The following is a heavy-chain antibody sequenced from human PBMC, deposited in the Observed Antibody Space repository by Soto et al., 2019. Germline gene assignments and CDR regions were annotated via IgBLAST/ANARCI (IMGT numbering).Heavy chain of an antibody. Sequence: GGSLRLSCAASAFSFSTSWMHWVRQAPGEGLVWVSRINPDGRTINYADSVKGRFTISRDNAKNTLYLQMNSLRAEDTAVYYCAKDLTMIVPFCVYFDYWGQGTLVTVSS. V-gene: IGHV3-74*01. D-gene: IGHD3-22*01. CDR2: INPDGRTI. J-gene: IGHJ4*02. CDR1: AFSFSTSW. CDR3: AKDLTMIVPFCVYFDY.